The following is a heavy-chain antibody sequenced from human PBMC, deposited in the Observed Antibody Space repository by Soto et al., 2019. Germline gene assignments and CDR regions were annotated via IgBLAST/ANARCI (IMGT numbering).Heavy chain of an antibody. Sequence: SETLSHTCTVNDGYISSYYWNCIQQPPGKGLEWMWYLYNSASTKYTPPLSARVPISVATAKNKFSLKLSSVTAADTAVYYCARHISLGYRIPFDYWGQGTLVTVSS. CDR1: DGYISSYY. CDR3: ARHISLGYRIPFDY. D-gene: IGHD7-27*01. J-gene: IGHJ4*02. CDR2: LYNSAST. V-gene: IGHV4-59*01.